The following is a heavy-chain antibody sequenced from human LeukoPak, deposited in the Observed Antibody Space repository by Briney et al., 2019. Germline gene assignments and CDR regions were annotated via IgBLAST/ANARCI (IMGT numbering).Heavy chain of an antibody. V-gene: IGHV4-59*08. CDR1: GDSINNYY. Sequence: SETLSLTCSVSGDSINNYYWSWIRQPPGKGLEWIAYIYYSGRDTNYSPSLKSRLTISVYTSKQQFSLSLRSVTAADTAVYYCARHPQGLRYFDNWGQGTLVIVSS. J-gene: IGHJ4*02. CDR2: IYYSGRDT. CDR3: ARHPQGLRYFDN.